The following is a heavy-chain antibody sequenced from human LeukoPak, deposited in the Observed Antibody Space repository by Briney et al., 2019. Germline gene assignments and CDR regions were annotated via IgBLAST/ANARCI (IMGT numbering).Heavy chain of an antibody. J-gene: IGHJ6*02. Sequence: AGGSLRLSCAASGFTFDDYAMHWVRQAPGKGLEWVSGISWNSGSIGYADSVKGRFTISRDNAKNSLYLQMNSLRAEDTALYYCAKDMGTVRGYYYYGMDVWGQGTTVTVSS. CDR1: GFTFDDYA. CDR2: ISWNSGSI. CDR3: AKDMGTVRGYYYYGMDV. D-gene: IGHD3-10*01. V-gene: IGHV3-9*01.